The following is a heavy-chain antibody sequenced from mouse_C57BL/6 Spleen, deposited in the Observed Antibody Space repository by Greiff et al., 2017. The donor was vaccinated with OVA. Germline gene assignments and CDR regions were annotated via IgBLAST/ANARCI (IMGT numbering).Heavy chain of an antibody. V-gene: IGHV5-4*01. CDR3: ARGDYYGSSYVGYAMDY. CDR1: GFTFSSYA. Sequence: EVQLVESGGGLVKPGGSLKLSCAASGFTFSSYAMSWVRQTPEKRLEWVATISDGGSYTYYPDNVKGRFTISRDNAKNNLYLQMSHLKSEDTARYYCARGDYYGSSYVGYAMDYWGQGTSVTVSS. CDR2: ISDGGSYT. J-gene: IGHJ4*01. D-gene: IGHD1-1*01.